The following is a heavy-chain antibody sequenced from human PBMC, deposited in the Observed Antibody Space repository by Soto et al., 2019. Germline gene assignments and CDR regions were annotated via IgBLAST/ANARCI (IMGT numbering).Heavy chain of an antibody. D-gene: IGHD2-21*01. Sequence: QVQLQESGPGLVKPSETLSLTCTVSGDSIRGYYWSWVRQSPGKTLEWIGYIYYNGGTDYRTAYHPPIKRRITISLDTSKNQFSLELRSVTAADTAVYYCASIPLLWGQGTLVTVSS. CDR1: GDSIRGYY. CDR3: ASIPLL. J-gene: IGHJ1*01. V-gene: IGHV4-59*03. CDR2: IYYNGGT.